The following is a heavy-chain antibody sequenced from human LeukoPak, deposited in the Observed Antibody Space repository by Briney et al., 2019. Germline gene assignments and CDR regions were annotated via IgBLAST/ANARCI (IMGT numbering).Heavy chain of an antibody. CDR1: GGSSSGYY. CDR2: INHSGST. V-gene: IGHV4-34*01. D-gene: IGHD5-12*01. J-gene: IGHJ4*02. Sequence: SETLSLTCAVYGGSSSGYYWSWIRQPPGKGLEWIGEINHSGSTNYNPSLKSRVTISVDTSKNQFSLKLSSVTAADTAVYYCARRGGYSGYDKVGFYYWGQGTLVTVSS. CDR3: ARRGGYSGYDKVGFYY.